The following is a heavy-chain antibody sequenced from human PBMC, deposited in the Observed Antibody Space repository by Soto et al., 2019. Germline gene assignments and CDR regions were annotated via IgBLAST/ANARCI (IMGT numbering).Heavy chain of an antibody. J-gene: IGHJ5*02. V-gene: IGHV4-34*01. CDR1: GGSFSGYY. Sequence: SETLSLTCAVYGGSFSGYYWSWIRQPPGKGLEWIGEINHSGSTNYNPSLKSRVTISVDTSKNQFSLKLSSVTAADTAVYYCGRDIVVVLAAKKYNWFDPWGQGTLVTVSS. CDR3: GRDIVVVLAAKKYNWFDP. D-gene: IGHD2-2*01. CDR2: INHSGST.